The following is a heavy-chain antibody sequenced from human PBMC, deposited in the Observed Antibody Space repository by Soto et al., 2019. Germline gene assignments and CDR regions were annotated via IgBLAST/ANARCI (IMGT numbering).Heavy chain of an antibody. Sequence: SQTLPLTCTVSGGSITSYYWSWILQPPGKGLEWIGYSYYSGNTNYNLSLKSRVTISVDTSKNQFSLRLSSVTAADTAIYYCAIGGAAAARGWFDPWGQGTLVTVSS. D-gene: IGHD6-13*01. CDR2: SYYSGNT. V-gene: IGHV4-59*01. CDR1: GGSITSYY. CDR3: AIGGAAAARGWFDP. J-gene: IGHJ5*02.